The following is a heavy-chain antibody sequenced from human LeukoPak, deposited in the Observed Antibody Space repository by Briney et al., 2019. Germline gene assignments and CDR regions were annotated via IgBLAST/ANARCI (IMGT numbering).Heavy chain of an antibody. Sequence: GGTLRLSCAASGFTLSSYGMNWVRQAPGKGLEWVSGISGSGGGTYYADSVKGRFTISRDNAKNSLYLQMNSLRAEDTAVYYCARALSSTVTIDYWGQGTLVTVSS. CDR1: GFTLSSYG. CDR2: ISGSGGGT. V-gene: IGHV3-23*01. CDR3: ARALSSTVTIDY. J-gene: IGHJ4*02. D-gene: IGHD4-17*01.